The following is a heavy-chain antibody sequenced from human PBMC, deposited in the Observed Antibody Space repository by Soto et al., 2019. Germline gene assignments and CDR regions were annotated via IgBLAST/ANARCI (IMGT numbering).Heavy chain of an antibody. CDR2: IIPIFGTA. V-gene: IGHV1-69*01. CDR3: ARDRYYYDSSGYYHFDY. J-gene: IGHJ4*02. CDR1: GGTFSSYA. D-gene: IGHD3-22*01. Sequence: QVQLVQSGAEVKKPGSSVKVSCKASGGTFSSYAISWVRQAPGQGLEWMGGIIPIFGTANYAQKFQGRVTITADESTSKAYMDLSSLRSEDTAVYYCARDRYYYDSSGYYHFDYWGQGTLVTVSS.